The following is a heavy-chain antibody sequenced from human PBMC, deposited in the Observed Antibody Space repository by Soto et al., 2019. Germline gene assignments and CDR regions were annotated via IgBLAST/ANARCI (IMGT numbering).Heavy chain of an antibody. CDR1: GFTFSSYG. D-gene: IGHD3-3*01. V-gene: IGHV3-33*01. CDR3: ARDDAITIYYYGMDV. Sequence: QVQLVESGGGVVQPGRSLRLSCAASGFTFSSYGMHWVRQAPGKGLEWVAIIWSAGTNKYYADSAKGRFTISRDNSKNTLYLQMNSLRAEDTAVYHCARDDAITIYYYGMDVWGQGTTVTVSS. CDR2: IWSAGTNK. J-gene: IGHJ6*02.